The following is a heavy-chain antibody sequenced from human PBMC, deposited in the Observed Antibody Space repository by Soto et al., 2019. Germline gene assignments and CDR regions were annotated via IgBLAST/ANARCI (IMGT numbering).Heavy chain of an antibody. CDR3: AHRPGAEVAGTGAFDY. D-gene: IGHD6-19*01. V-gene: IGHV2-5*02. J-gene: IGHJ4*02. Sequence: SGPTLVKPTPTLTLTCTFSGFSLSTSGVGVGWIRQPPGKALEWLALIYWDDDKRYSPYLKSRLTITKDTSKNQVVLTMTNMDPVDTATYYCAHRPGAEVAGTGAFDYWGQGTLVTVSS. CDR2: IYWDDDK. CDR1: GFSLSTSGVG.